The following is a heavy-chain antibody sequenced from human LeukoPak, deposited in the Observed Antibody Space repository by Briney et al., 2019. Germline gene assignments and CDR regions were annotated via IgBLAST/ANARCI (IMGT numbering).Heavy chain of an antibody. J-gene: IGHJ3*02. V-gene: IGHV4-59*01. CDR3: ARSTWGYAFDI. CDR1: GGSISNYY. CDR2: IYYSGST. Sequence: SETLSLICTVSGGSISNYYWTWIRQPPGKGLEWIGYIYYSGSTNYTPSLKSRVTISLDTPKKQFSLKLSSVTAADTAVYYCARSTWGYAFDIWGQGTMVTVSS. D-gene: IGHD7-27*01.